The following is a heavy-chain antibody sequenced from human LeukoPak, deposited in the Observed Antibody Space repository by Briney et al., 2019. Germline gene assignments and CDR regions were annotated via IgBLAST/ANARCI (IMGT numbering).Heavy chain of an antibody. V-gene: IGHV5-51*01. Sequence: GESLKISCKGSGYSFTSYCIGWVRQMPGKGLEWMGIIYPGDSDTRYSPSFQGQVTISADKSISTAYLQWSSLKASDTAMYYCARSSTTLWELFDYWGQGTLVTVSS. CDR3: ARSSTTLWELFDY. D-gene: IGHD1-26*01. CDR1: GYSFTSYC. CDR2: IYPGDSDT. J-gene: IGHJ4*02.